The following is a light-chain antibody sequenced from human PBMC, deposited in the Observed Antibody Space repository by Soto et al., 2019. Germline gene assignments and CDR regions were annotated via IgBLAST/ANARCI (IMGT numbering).Light chain of an antibody. CDR3: QQYDSSPWT. CDR1: QSVSTSY. V-gene: IGKV3-20*01. CDR2: GAS. Sequence: EIVLTQSPGTLSLSPGERATLSCRASQSVSTSYLAWYQQKPGQAPRLLIFGASSRATGIPDRFSGSGSGTDFTLTVSRMEPEDFAVYYCQQYDSSPWTFGQVTKVDIK. J-gene: IGKJ1*01.